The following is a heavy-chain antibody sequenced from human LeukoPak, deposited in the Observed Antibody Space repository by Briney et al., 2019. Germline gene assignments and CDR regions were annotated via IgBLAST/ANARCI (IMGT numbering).Heavy chain of an antibody. Sequence: SVKVSCNASGGTFSSYAISWVRQAPGQGLEWMGRIIPILGIANYAQKFQGRVTITADKSTSTAYMELSSLRSEDTAVYYCARGPFYGMDVWGQGTTVTVSS. CDR3: ARGPFYGMDV. CDR2: IIPILGIA. J-gene: IGHJ6*02. V-gene: IGHV1-69*04. CDR1: GGTFSSYA.